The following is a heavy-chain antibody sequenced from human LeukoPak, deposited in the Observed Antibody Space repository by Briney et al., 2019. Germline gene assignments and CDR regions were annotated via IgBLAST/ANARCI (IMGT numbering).Heavy chain of an antibody. D-gene: IGHD6-19*01. V-gene: IGHV5-51*01. CDR2: IYPGDCDT. CDR1: GYLFTTYW. Sequence: GESLQISCKGSGYLFTTYWVGWVRQMPGKGLEWMGVIYPGDCDTRYSPSFQGQVTISADKSISTAYLQWSSLKASDTAMYYCARLDSIAVAGNLDYWGQGTLVTVSS. CDR3: ARLDSIAVAGNLDY. J-gene: IGHJ4*02.